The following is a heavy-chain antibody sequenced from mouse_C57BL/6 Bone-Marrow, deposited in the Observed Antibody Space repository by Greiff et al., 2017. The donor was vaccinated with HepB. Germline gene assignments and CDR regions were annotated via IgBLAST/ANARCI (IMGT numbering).Heavy chain of an antibody. CDR3: ARSAYYYGSSNFDY. Sequence: QVQLKPSGAELMKPGASVKLSCKATGYTFTGYWLVWVSLRPGHGLEWIGEILPGSGSTNYNEKFKGKATFTADTSSNTAYMQLSSLTTEDSAIYYCARSAYYYGSSNFDYWGQGTTLTVSS. J-gene: IGHJ2*01. CDR1: GYTFTGYW. V-gene: IGHV1-9*01. CDR2: ILPGSGST. D-gene: IGHD1-1*01.